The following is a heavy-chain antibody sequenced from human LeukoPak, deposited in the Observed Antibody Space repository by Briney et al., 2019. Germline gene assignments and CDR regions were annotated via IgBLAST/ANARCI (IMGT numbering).Heavy chain of an antibody. CDR3: VSRNYGSSPFDY. CDR1: GFTFSRYW. D-gene: IGHD4-17*01. V-gene: IGHV3-74*01. CDR2: ISSDGSNT. J-gene: IGHJ4*02. Sequence: PGGSLRLSCAASGFTFSRYWMHWVRQAPGKGLAWVSRISSDGSNTNCADSVKGRFTISRDNAKNTLYLQMDSLTAEDTAVYYCVSRNYGSSPFDYWGQGTLVTVSS.